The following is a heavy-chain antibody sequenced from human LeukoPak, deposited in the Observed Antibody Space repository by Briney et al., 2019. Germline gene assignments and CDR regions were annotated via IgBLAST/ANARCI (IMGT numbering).Heavy chain of an antibody. Sequence: WASVKVSCKASGYTFTGYYMHWVRQAPGQGLEWMGWINPNSGGTNYAQKFQGRVTMTRDTSIGTAYMELSRLRSDDTAVYYCAREPGTSDQLPWGQGTLVTVSS. J-gene: IGHJ5*02. CDR3: AREPGTSDQLP. D-gene: IGHD2-2*01. CDR1: GYTFTGYY. V-gene: IGHV1-2*02. CDR2: INPNSGGT.